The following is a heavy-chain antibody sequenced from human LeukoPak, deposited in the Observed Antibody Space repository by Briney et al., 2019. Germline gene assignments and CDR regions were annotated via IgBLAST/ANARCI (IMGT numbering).Heavy chain of an antibody. Sequence: PGGSLRLSCAASAFTYSTCSMKWVRQAPGKALEWVSSISGSSYHIYYADSVKGRFTISRDNANNLLYLQLNSLRAEDTAVYYCASGTIVGARGADNWGPGTLVTVSS. CDR3: ASGTIVGARGADN. D-gene: IGHD1-26*01. V-gene: IGHV3-21*01. CDR2: ISGSSYHI. J-gene: IGHJ4*02. CDR1: AFTYSTCS.